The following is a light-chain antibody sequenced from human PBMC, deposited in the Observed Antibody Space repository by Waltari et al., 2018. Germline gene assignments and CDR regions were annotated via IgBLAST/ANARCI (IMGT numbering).Light chain of an antibody. CDR3: QQYYTFPPT. CDR2: ATS. V-gene: IGKV1D-16*01. CDR1: QGMNSW. J-gene: IGKJ4*01. Sequence: DIQVTQSPSSLSASVGDTVTIPCRASQGMNSWLAWYQQKPGKAPRSLIYATSTLQGGTPSRFSGSGSGTEFTLTIDSLQPEDFATYYCQQYYTFPPTFGGGTKVEIK.